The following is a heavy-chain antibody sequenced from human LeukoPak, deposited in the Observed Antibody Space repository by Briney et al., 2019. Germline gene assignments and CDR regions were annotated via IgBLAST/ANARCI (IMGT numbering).Heavy chain of an antibody. J-gene: IGHJ4*02. V-gene: IGHV3-74*01. D-gene: IGHD6-19*01. CDR1: GFTFSGYW. CDR3: ARERGSGWDFDH. CDR2: INSDGSTT. Sequence: GGSLRLSCAASGFTFSGYWMHWVRHAPGKGLVWVSRINSDGSTTDNADSVKGRFTISRNNVKNTLYLQMNSLRAEDTVVYYGARERGSGWDFDHWGQGTLVTVSS.